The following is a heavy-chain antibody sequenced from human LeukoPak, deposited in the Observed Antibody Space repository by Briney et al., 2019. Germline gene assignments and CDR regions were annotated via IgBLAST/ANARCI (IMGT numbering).Heavy chain of an antibody. CDR3: ARAEYNWNDGGSENWFAP. D-gene: IGHD1-1*01. J-gene: IGHJ5*02. CDR2: IYYSGST. V-gene: IGHV4-59*01. CDR1: GGSISSYY. Sequence: SETLSLTCTVSGGSISSYYWSWIRQPPGKGLEWIGYIYYSGSTNYNPSLKSRVTISVDTSKNQFSLKLSSVTAADTAVYYCARAEYNWNDGGSENWFAPGGQGTLVTVPS.